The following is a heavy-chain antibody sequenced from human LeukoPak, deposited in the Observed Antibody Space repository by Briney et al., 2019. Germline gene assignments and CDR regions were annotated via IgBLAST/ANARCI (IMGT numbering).Heavy chain of an antibody. D-gene: IGHD1-26*01. J-gene: IGHJ4*02. CDR1: GFTFRSYW. Sequence: GSLRLSCAASGFTFRSYWMHWVRQAPGKGLVWVSRIDNDGSDTIYADSVKGRFTISRDNAKNTLYLQMDSLGVEDTAVYYCGRDLMGSIDYWGQGTLVTVSS. CDR2: IDNDGSDT. V-gene: IGHV3-74*01. CDR3: GRDLMGSIDY.